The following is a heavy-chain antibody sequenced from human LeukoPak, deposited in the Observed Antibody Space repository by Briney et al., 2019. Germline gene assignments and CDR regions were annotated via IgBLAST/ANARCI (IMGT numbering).Heavy chain of an antibody. V-gene: IGHV3-48*01. J-gene: IGHJ3*02. D-gene: IGHD2-15*01. CDR1: GFTFSSYS. Sequence: GSLRLSCAASGFTFSSYSRNWVRQAPGKGLEWVSYISSSSSTIYYADSVKGRFTISRDNAKNSLYLQMNSLRAEDTAVYYCARDPQLGSLDAFDIWGQGTMVTVSS. CDR2: ISSSSSTI. CDR3: ARDPQLGSLDAFDI.